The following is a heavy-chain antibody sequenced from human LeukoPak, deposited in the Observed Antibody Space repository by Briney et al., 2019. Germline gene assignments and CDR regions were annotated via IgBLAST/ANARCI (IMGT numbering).Heavy chain of an antibody. V-gene: IGHV1-8*01. D-gene: IGHD3-10*01. Sequence: ASVKVSCKASGYTFTSYDINWVRQATGQGLEWMGWMNPNSGNTGYAQKFQGRVTMTRNTSISTAYMELSSLRSEDTAVYYCARSPYYYGSGSGYYYFDYWGQGTLVTVSS. J-gene: IGHJ4*02. CDR3: ARSPYYYGSGSGYYYFDY. CDR2: MNPNSGNT. CDR1: GYTFTSYD.